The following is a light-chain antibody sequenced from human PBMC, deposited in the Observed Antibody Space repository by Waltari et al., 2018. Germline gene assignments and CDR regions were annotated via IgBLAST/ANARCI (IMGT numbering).Light chain of an antibody. V-gene: IGLV2-11*01. J-gene: IGLJ2*01. CDR3: CSYAGSYTYVV. Sequence: QSALTQPRSVSGSPGQSVTIPCTGTSSHAGGYNSVPWYQQHPGKAPKLMIYDVSKRPSGVPDRFSGSKSGNTASLTISGLQAEDEADYYCCSYAGSYTYVVFGGGTKLTVL. CDR2: DVS. CDR1: SSHAGGYNS.